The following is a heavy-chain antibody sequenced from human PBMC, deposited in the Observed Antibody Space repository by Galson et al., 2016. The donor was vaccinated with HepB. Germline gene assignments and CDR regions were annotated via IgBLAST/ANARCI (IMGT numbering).Heavy chain of an antibody. CDR3: ARGRSGYHFAY. CDR2: MSPNSGYT. Sequence: SVKVSCKASGYTFTSMDINWVRQATGQGLEWMGWMSPNSGYTGYAQKFQGRLTMTSKNSISTAYMELSSLTSDDTAVYYCARGRSGYHFAYWGRGTLVTVSP. CDR1: GYTFTSMD. V-gene: IGHV1-8*01. J-gene: IGHJ4*02. D-gene: IGHD6-25*01.